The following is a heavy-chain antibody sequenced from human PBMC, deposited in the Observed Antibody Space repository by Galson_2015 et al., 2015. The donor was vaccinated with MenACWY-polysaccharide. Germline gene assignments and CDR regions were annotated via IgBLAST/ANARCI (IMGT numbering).Heavy chain of an antibody. D-gene: IGHD7-27*01. CDR1: GFAFSNYA. CDR2: ISYDGKNK. Sequence: SLRLSCAVSGFAFSNYAIHWVRQAPGKGLEWVAVISYDGKNKYYAEAVKGRFTISRDNSKKTLDMQMNSLTPEDTAVYHCARGYGNWASDLWGQEPWSSSPQ. J-gene: IGHJ4*02. CDR3: ARGYGNWASDL. V-gene: IGHV3-30*03.